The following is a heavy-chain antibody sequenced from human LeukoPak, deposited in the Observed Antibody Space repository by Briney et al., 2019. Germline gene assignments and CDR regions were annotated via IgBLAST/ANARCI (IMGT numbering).Heavy chain of an antibody. Sequence: GESLKISCKGSGYRFTSYWIGWVRQMPGKGLEWMGLIYPGDSDTRYSPSLQGHITISADKSINAAYLQWSSLKDSDTAMYYCARRCCTNDVCYTGGAFDFWAQGTVVTVSS. CDR1: GYRFTSYW. CDR2: IYPGDSDT. V-gene: IGHV5-51*01. J-gene: IGHJ3*01. D-gene: IGHD2-8*01. CDR3: ARRCCTNDVCYTGGAFDF.